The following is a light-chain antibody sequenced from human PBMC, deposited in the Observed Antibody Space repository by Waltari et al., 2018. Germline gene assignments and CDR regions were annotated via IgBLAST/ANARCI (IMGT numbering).Light chain of an antibody. CDR3: QQYGDLPWT. V-gene: IGKV3-20*01. J-gene: IGKJ1*01. CDR2: DAS. CDR1: QSVARNW. Sequence: EIVLTQSPGTLSLSPGERATLSCRASQSVARNWLAWSQHKPGQAPRLLIYDASSRATGIPDRFSGSESGTDFTLTISRLEPEDLAVYYCQQYGDLPWTFGQGTKVEIK.